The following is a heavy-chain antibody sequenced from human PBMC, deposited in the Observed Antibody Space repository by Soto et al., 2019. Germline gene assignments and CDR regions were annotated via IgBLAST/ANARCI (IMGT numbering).Heavy chain of an antibody. V-gene: IGHV3-33*01. CDR1: GYTFISYG. D-gene: IGHD3-10*01. CDR2: IWYDGSNK. CDR3: ARDGSGGAWGWFDP. J-gene: IGHJ5*02. Sequence: QVQLVESGGGVFQPGMPLRLPCAASGYTFISYGMHWVGQAPGKGLGWLAVIWYDGSNKYYADSVKGRFTISRDNSKNTVFLQMDSLRVEDTAMYYCARDGSGGAWGWFDPWGQGTLVSVSS.